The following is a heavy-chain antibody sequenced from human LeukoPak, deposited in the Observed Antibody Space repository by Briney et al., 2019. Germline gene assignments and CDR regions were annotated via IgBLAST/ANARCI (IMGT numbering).Heavy chain of an antibody. CDR1: GYTFSDYG. Sequence: GASVKVSCKASGYTFSDYGISWVRQAPGQGLEWMGWINPNSGGTKYAQKLQGRVTMTTDTSTSTAYMELRSLRSDDTAVYYCARQYYDFWSGYYTPDKYYMDVWGKGTTVTVSS. CDR2: INPNSGGT. D-gene: IGHD3-3*01. CDR3: ARQYYDFWSGYYTPDKYYMDV. V-gene: IGHV1-18*01. J-gene: IGHJ6*03.